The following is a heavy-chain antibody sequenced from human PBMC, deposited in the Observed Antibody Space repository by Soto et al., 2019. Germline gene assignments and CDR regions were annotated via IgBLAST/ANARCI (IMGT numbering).Heavy chain of an antibody. Sequence: SETLSLTCTVSGGSISSYYWSWIRQPPGKGLEWIGYIYYSGSTNYNPSLKSRVTISVDTSKNQFSLKLSSVTAADTAVYYCAREDVLINPFDYCGQGTLVIVSS. CDR3: AREDVLINPFDY. V-gene: IGHV4-59*01. D-gene: IGHD2-8*01. CDR2: IYYSGST. J-gene: IGHJ4*02. CDR1: GGSISSYY.